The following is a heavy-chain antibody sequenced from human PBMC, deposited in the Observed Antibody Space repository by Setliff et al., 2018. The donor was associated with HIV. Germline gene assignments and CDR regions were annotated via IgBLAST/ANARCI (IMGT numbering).Heavy chain of an antibody. CDR1: GGSISSGYHY. D-gene: IGHD2-15*01. Sequence: SETLSLTCTVSGGSISSGYHYWGWIRQSPGKGLEWIGSIYQTGTTYYNPSLKSRVTISVDTSQNQFSLRLSSVTAADTAVYYCARGSGRFCSGGRCSAFDYWGQGTLVTVSS. J-gene: IGHJ4*02. V-gene: IGHV4-38-2*02. CDR2: IYQTGTT. CDR3: ARGSGRFCSGGRCSAFDY.